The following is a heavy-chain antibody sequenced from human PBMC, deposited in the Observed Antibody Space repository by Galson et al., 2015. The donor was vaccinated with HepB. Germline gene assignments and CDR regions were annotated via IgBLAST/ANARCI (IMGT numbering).Heavy chain of an antibody. CDR1: GFAFSTYA. J-gene: IGHJ6*02. CDR3: ARSFPYHYDGTGYPNYGMDV. D-gene: IGHD3-22*01. V-gene: IGHV3-49*04. CDR2: IRSQYHGGTR. Sequence: SLRLSCAASGFAFSTYAMNWVRQAPGKGLEWVGFIRSQYHGGTREYATSVKGRFTISRDNSKNTLYLQMNSLRSEDTAVYFCARSFPYHYDGTGYPNYGMDVWGQGTTVTVSS.